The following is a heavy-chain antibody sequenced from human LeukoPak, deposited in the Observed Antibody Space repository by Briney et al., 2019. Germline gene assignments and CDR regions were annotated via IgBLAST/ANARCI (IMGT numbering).Heavy chain of an antibody. D-gene: IGHD1-26*01. CDR3: AKSGGFFDT. J-gene: IGHJ5*02. Sequence: AGGSLRLSCAASGFTFSSYGMTWVRQAPGKGLEWVANINQDETENFYVDSVVGRFTISRDNGKNFLYLQMNSLRAEDTAVYYCAKSGGFFDTWGQGTLVTVSS. CDR1: GFTFSSYG. CDR2: INQDETEN. V-gene: IGHV3-7*01.